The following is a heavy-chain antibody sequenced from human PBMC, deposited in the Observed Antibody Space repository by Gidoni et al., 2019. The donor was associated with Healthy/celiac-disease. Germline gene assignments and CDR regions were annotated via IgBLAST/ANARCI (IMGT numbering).Heavy chain of an antibody. CDR3: ARIEGLGYYDSSGIYYYYYYGMDV. CDR1: GFSLSNARMG. Sequence: QVTLKESGPVLVKPTETLTLTCTVSGFSLSNARMGVLWIRQPPGKALEWLAHIFSNDEKSYSTSLKSRLTISKDTSKSQVVLTMTNMDPVDTATYYCARIEGLGYYDSSGIYYYYYYGMDVWGQGTTVTVSS. J-gene: IGHJ6*02. V-gene: IGHV2-26*01. CDR2: IFSNDEK. D-gene: IGHD3-22*01.